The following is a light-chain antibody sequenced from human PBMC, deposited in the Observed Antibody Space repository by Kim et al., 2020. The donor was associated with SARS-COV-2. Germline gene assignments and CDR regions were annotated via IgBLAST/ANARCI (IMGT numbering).Light chain of an antibody. J-gene: IGKJ1*01. Sequence: SPGERATRSCRASQSVSSTYLAWYQQKPGQAPRLLIYGASSRATGIPDRFSGSGSGTDFTLIISRLEHEDSAVYYCQQYGSSPWTFGQGTKVDIK. CDR1: QSVSSTY. V-gene: IGKV3-20*01. CDR2: GAS. CDR3: QQYGSSPWT.